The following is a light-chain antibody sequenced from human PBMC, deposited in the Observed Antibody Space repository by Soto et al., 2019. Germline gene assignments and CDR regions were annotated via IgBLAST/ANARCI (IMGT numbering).Light chain of an antibody. CDR3: QQYYIYRT. V-gene: IGKV3-20*01. CDR2: GGS. Sequence: EIVLTQSPGTVSLSPGERATLSCRASQSVGSRWLAWYQQKPGQAPRVLIYGGSNRATGIPDRFSGSGSGTVFTRTISRQAPEDFSVYYCQQYYIYRTFGQGTKVEMK. J-gene: IGKJ1*01. CDR1: QSVGSRW.